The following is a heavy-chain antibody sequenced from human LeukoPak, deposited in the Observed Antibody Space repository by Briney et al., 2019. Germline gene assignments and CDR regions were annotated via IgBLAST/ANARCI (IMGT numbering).Heavy chain of an antibody. CDR3: ARGDYDILTGSHYYFDY. D-gene: IGHD3-9*01. V-gene: IGHV4-59*01. CDR1: AYSIRGYY. J-gene: IGHJ4*02. Sequence: SETLSLTCSVSAYSIRGYYWSWIRQPPGKGLEWIGYIYYSGSTNYNPSLKSRVTISVDTSKNQFSLKLSSVTAADTAVYYCARGDYDILTGSHYYFDYWGQGTLVTVSS. CDR2: IYYSGST.